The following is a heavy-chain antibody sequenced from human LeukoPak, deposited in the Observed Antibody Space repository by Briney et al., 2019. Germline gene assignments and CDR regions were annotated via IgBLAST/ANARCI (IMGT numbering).Heavy chain of an antibody. CDR3: VREFRYGDSDY. D-gene: IGHD4-17*01. Sequence: GGSLRLSCAASGFIFGTYWMSWVRQPPGKRLEWVANIKQDGSETYYVDSVKGRFTMSRDNAKNLLYLQMNRLRAEDTAVYYCVREFRYGDSDYWGQGTLVIVSS. V-gene: IGHV3-7*03. J-gene: IGHJ4*01. CDR2: IKQDGSET. CDR1: GFIFGTYW.